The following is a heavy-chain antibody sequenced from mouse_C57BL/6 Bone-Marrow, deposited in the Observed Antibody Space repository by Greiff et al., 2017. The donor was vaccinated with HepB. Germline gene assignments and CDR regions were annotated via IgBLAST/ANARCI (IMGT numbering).Heavy chain of an antibody. Sequence: VQLQQSGPELVKPGASVKISCKASGYSFTDYNMNWVKQSNGKSLEWIGVINPNYGTTSYNQKFKGKATLSVDQSSSTAYMQLNSLKSEDSAVYYCAGGGLRRIWYFDVWGTGTTVTVSS. CDR3: AGGGLRRIWYFDV. CDR2: INPNYGTT. CDR1: GYSFTDYN. J-gene: IGHJ1*03. V-gene: IGHV1-39*01. D-gene: IGHD2-4*01.